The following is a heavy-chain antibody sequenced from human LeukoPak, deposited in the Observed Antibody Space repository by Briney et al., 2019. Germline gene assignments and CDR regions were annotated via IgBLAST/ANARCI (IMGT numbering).Heavy chain of an antibody. CDR1: EVTFSSYA. J-gene: IGHJ4*02. Sequence: SVKVSCKASEVTFSSYAISWVRQAPGQGLEWMGRIIPIFGISNYAQKFQGRVTITADKSTSTAYMELSSLRSEDTAVYYCAASITMVRGVITPPPDYWGQGTLVTVSS. V-gene: IGHV1-69*04. CDR2: IIPIFGIS. CDR3: AASITMVRGVITPPPDY. D-gene: IGHD3-10*01.